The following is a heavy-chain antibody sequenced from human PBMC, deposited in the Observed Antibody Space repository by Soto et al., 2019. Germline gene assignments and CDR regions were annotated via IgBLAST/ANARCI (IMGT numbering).Heavy chain of an antibody. CDR2: ISGYNGDA. D-gene: IGHD2-8*01. CDR3: AKNGQPPYYYYGLDV. CDR1: GYTFTRYG. J-gene: IGHJ6*02. Sequence: ASVKVSCKASGYTFTRYGISWVRQAPGQGLEWMGWISGYNGDANYAQRFQGRVSMTIDTSTTTAYMELRTLTPDDTAVYYCAKNGQPPYYYYGLDVWGQGATVTVSS. V-gene: IGHV1-18*01.